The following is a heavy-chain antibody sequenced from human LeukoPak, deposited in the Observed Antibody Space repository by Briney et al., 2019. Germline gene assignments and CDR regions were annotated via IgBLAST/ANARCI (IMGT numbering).Heavy chain of an antibody. CDR3: ARDSSGWYHWFDP. CDR1: GGSISSGTYY. Sequence: KPSETLSLTCTVFGGSISSGTYYWSWIRQPASKGPEWIGRIYSSGNANYNPSLKSRVTMSVDTSKNQFSLKLSSVTAADTAVYYCARDSSGWYHWFDPWGQGALVTVSS. V-gene: IGHV4-61*02. D-gene: IGHD6-19*01. J-gene: IGHJ5*02. CDR2: IYSSGNA.